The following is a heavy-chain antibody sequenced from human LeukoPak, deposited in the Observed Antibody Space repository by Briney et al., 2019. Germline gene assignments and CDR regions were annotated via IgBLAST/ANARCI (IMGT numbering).Heavy chain of an antibody. V-gene: IGHV1-18*01. J-gene: IGHJ6*02. CDR1: GYTFTSYG. Sequence: ASVKVSCKASGYTFTSYGISWVRQAPGQGLEWMGWISAYNGNTNYAQKLQGRVTMTTDTSTSTAYMELSSLRSEDTAVYYCARGIAAARRPQGPYYYYGMDVWGQGTTVTVSS. CDR2: ISAYNGNT. D-gene: IGHD6-13*01. CDR3: ARGIAAARRPQGPYYYYGMDV.